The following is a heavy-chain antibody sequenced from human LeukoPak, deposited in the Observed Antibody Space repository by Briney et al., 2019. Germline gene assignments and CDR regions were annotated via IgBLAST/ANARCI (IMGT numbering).Heavy chain of an antibody. CDR3: ARLDLFNYYYYMDV. D-gene: IGHD3-9*01. J-gene: IGHJ6*03. CDR2: INHSGST. CDR1: GGSFSGYY. Sequence: SETLSLTCAVYGGSFSGYYWSWIRQPPGKGLEWIGEINHSGSTNYNPSLKSRVTISVDTSKNQFSLKLSSVTAADTAVYYCARLDLFNYYYYMDVWGKGTTVTISS. V-gene: IGHV4-34*01.